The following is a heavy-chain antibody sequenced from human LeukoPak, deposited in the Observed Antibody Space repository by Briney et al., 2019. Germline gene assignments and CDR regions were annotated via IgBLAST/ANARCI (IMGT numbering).Heavy chain of an antibody. CDR2: INHSGSS. Sequence: PSETLSLTCAVYGGSFRTDYWSWIRQPPGKGLEWIGEINHSGSSSYNPSLKSRVTMSLDASRNQFSLKVSSVTAADTAVYYCARGKEPVAGSLSHFDYWGQGTLVTVSS. J-gene: IGHJ4*02. D-gene: IGHD6-19*01. CDR3: ARGKEPVAGSLSHFDY. CDR1: GGSFRTDY. V-gene: IGHV4-34*01.